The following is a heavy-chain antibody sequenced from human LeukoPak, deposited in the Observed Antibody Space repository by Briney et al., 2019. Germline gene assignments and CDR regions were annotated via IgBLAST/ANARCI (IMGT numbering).Heavy chain of an antibody. V-gene: IGHV3-7*01. J-gene: IGHJ4*02. Sequence: TGGSLRLSCAASGFTLSSYWMSWVRQAPGKGREGWANIKQDGSEKYYVDSVKSRFTISRDNAKNSLELEMSSLRAEDTAVYYCTTIDYWVQATLVAVSS. CDR1: GFTLSSYW. CDR2: IKQDGSEK. CDR3: TTIDY.